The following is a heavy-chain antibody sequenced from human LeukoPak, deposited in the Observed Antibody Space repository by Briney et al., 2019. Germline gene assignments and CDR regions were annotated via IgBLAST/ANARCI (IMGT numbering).Heavy chain of an antibody. CDR3: ARGQYSYGYQAPDY. D-gene: IGHD5-18*01. V-gene: IGHV4-59*01. CDR2: IYYSGST. CDR1: GGSISSYY. J-gene: IGHJ4*02. Sequence: SETLSLTCTVSGGSISSYYWSWIRQPPGKGLEWIGYIYYSGSTNYNPSLKSRVTISVDTSKNQFSLKLGSVTAADTAVYYCARGQYSYGYQAPDYWGQGTLVTVSS.